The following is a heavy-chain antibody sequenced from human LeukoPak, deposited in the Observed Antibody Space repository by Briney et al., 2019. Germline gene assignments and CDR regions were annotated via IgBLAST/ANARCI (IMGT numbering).Heavy chain of an antibody. Sequence: SETLSLTCTFSGAAISSYFWSWIRQPAGRGMEWIGRIYTSATTNYKPSLKSRVTMSVDTSKNQFSLKLSSVTAADTAVYYCARGHDTINFEYWGQGTLVTVSS. CDR3: ARGHDTINFEY. CDR2: IYTSATT. V-gene: IGHV4-4*07. CDR1: GAAISSYF. D-gene: IGHD5-24*01. J-gene: IGHJ4*02.